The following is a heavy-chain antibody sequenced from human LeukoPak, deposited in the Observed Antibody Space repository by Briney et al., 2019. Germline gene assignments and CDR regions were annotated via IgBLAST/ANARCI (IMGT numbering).Heavy chain of an antibody. V-gene: IGHV3-66*01. Sequence: GGSLRLSCAASGFTVSSNYMSWVRQAPGKWLEWVSVIYSGGSIYYADSVKGRFTISRDNSKNTVYLQMNSLRAEDTAVYYCARAGRDGYPIDYWGQGTLVTVSS. CDR3: ARAGRDGYPIDY. CDR2: IYSGGSI. CDR1: GFTVSSNY. J-gene: IGHJ4*02. D-gene: IGHD5-24*01.